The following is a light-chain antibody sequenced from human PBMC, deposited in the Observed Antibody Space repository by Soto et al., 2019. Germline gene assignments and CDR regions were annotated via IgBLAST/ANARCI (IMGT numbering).Light chain of an antibody. Sequence: QSVLTQPPSASGTPGQRVTISCSGSNSNIGSNTVHWYQQLPGTAPKLLIYSNNQRPSGVPDRFSGSKSGTSASLAISGLQSEDEADYYCAAWDDSVSGPVFGTGTKVTVL. CDR2: SNN. J-gene: IGLJ1*01. CDR3: AAWDDSVSGPV. V-gene: IGLV1-44*01. CDR1: NSNIGSNT.